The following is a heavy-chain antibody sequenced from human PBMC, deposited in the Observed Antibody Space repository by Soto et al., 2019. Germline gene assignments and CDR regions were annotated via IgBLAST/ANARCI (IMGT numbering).Heavy chain of an antibody. Sequence: PSETLSLTCTVSGGSISSYYWSWIRQPAGKGLEWIGRIYTSGSTNYNPSLKSRVTMSVDTSKNQFSLKLSSVTAADTAVYYCARDFPSCSGGSCYALAFDYWGQGTLVTVSS. J-gene: IGHJ4*02. D-gene: IGHD2-15*01. V-gene: IGHV4-4*07. CDR2: IYTSGST. CDR1: GGSISSYY. CDR3: ARDFPSCSGGSCYALAFDY.